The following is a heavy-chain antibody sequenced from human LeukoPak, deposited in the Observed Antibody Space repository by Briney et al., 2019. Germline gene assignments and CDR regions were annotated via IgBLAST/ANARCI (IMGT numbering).Heavy chain of an antibody. CDR3: ARRGYCSDNSCYYYDS. V-gene: IGHV5-51*01. CDR2: IYPGDSST. D-gene: IGHD2-15*01. CDR1: GYGFISYW. J-gene: IGHJ4*02. Sequence: GESLMISCKSSGYGFISYWIGWVRQMPGKGPEWMGTIYPGDSSTRYSPSFQGEVTISVDKSIDTAYLQWSSLKASDTAIYYCARRGYCSDNSCYYYDSWGQGTLVTVSS.